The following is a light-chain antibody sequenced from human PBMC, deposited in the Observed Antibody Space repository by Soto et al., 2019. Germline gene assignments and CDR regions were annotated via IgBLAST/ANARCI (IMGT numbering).Light chain of an antibody. CDR1: QSISSW. CDR2: DAS. CDR3: QQYNSYSIT. Sequence: DIQMTQSPSTQSASVGDRVTITFRASQSISSWLAWYQQKPGKAPKLLIYDASSLQSGVPSRFSGSGSGTQFTLTISSLQPDDFATYFCQQYNSYSITFGQGTRLEIK. V-gene: IGKV1-5*01. J-gene: IGKJ5*01.